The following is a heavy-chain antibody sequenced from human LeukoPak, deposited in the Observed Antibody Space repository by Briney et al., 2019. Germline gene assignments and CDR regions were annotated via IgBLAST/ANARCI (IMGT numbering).Heavy chain of an antibody. D-gene: IGHD3-22*01. CDR1: GGSFSGYY. Sequence: SETLSLTCAVYGGSFSGYYWSWIRQPPGKGLEWIGEINHSGSTNYNPSLKSRVTISVDTSKNQFSLKLSSVTAADTAVYYCARGRWVDGSGYPYGMDVWGQGTTVTVSS. J-gene: IGHJ6*02. CDR2: INHSGST. CDR3: ARGRWVDGSGYPYGMDV. V-gene: IGHV4-34*01.